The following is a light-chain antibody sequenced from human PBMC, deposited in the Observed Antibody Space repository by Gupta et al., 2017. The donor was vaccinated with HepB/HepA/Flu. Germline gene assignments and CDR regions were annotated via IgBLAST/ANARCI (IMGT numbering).Light chain of an antibody. V-gene: IGKV3-20*01. CDR3: QQYDNSPWT. J-gene: IGKJ1*01. Sequence: ENVLTQSPGTLSLSAGERATLSCKASQSVTNSNLAWYQQKPGQAPRLLIYGASSRATGIPDRFSGSGSGTDFTLTISRLEPADFAVFYCQQYDNSPWTFGQGTRVEIK. CDR1: QSVTNSN. CDR2: GAS.